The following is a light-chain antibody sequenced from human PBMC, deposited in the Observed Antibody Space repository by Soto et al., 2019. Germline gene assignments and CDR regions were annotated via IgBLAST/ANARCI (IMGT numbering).Light chain of an antibody. CDR3: QQYATYAPST. J-gene: IGKJ1*01. Sequence: DIQLTQSPSTLSASVGDRITITCRASQSIGTWLAWYQHRPWEGPKLLIHDASSLESGVPSRFSGSGSATEFSLTISSLESGDSGTYHCQQYATYAPSTFGQGTKLDIK. V-gene: IGKV1-5*01. CDR1: QSIGTW. CDR2: DAS.